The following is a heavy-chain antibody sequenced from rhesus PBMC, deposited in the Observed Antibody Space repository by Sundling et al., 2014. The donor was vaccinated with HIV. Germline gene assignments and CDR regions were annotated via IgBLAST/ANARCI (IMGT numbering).Heavy chain of an antibody. Sequence: QVQLQESGPGLVKPSETLSLTCAVSGGSISDYYYWNWIRQPPGKGLEWIGNIYGNSASTYYNPSLKSRVVISKDTSRNQFSLKLTSVTAADTAIYYCARDLIVVVGFDSWGQGVLVTVSS. CDR3: ARDLIVVVGFDS. CDR2: IYGNSAST. J-gene: IGHJ4*01. D-gene: IGHD2-15*01. CDR1: GGSISDYYY. V-gene: IGHV4S9*01.